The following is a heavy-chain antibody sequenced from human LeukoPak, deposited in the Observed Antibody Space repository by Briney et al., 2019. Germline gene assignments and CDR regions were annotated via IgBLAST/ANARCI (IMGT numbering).Heavy chain of an antibody. CDR1: GGSFSGYY. D-gene: IGHD3-10*01. CDR2: INHSGST. CDR3: ARGLHYYGYYYYGMDV. Sequence: SETLSLTCTVSGGSFSGYYWSWIRQPPGKGLEWIGEINHSGSTNYNPSLKSRVTISVDTSKNQFSLKLSSVTAADTAVYYCARGLHYYGYYYYGMDVWGQGTTVTVSS. J-gene: IGHJ6*02. V-gene: IGHV4-34*01.